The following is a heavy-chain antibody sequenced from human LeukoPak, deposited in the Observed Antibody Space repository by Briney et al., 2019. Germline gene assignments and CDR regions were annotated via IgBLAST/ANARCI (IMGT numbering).Heavy chain of an antibody. J-gene: IGHJ6*02. D-gene: IGHD5-24*01. Sequence: GESLKISCQGSGYNFKTFWIGWVRQMPGKGLEWMGVIYPGDSDARYGPSFKNHVTISADKSTSTAYLQWDSLKASDTAVYYCATAGPTLTGDGRKVPYYYHGMDVWGRGTTVTVSS. CDR3: ATAGPTLTGDGRKVPYYYHGMDV. V-gene: IGHV5-51*01. CDR1: GYNFKTFW. CDR2: IYPGDSDA.